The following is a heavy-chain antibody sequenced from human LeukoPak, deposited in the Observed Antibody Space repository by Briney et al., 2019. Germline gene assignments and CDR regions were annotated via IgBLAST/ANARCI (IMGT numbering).Heavy chain of an antibody. CDR2: INHSGST. J-gene: IGHJ4*02. V-gene: IGHV4-34*01. CDR3: ARRPRRLLDY. D-gene: IGHD3-3*01. CDR1: GGSFXGYY. Sequence: ETLSLTCXXXGGSFXGYYWSWIRQPPGKGLEWIGEINHSGSTNYNPSLKSRVTISVDTSKNQFSLKLSSVTAADTAVYYYARRPRRLLDYWGQGTLVTVSS.